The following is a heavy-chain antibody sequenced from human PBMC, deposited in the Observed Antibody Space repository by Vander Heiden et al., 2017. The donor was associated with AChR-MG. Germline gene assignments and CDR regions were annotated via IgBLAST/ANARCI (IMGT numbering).Heavy chain of an antibody. CDR3: ARVQQLAYWYFDL. CDR2: ISSSGSTI. CDR1: GFTFSSYE. V-gene: IGHV3-48*03. Sequence: EVQLVESGGGLVQPGGSLTPSCAASGFTFSSYEMNWVRQAQGKGLEWVSYISSSGSTIYYADAVKGRFTISRDNAKNSLYLQMNSLRAEDTAVYYCARVQQLAYWYFDLWGRGTLVTVSS. J-gene: IGHJ2*01. D-gene: IGHD6-6*01.